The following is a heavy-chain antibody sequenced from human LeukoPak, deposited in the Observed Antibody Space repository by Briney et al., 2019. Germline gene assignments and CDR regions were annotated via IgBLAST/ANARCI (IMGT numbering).Heavy chain of an antibody. D-gene: IGHD3-22*01. CDR3: ARGGENYYDSSGYYGY. CDR1: GFTFSSYS. J-gene: IGHJ4*02. V-gene: IGHV3-21*01. Sequence: PGGSLGLSCAASGFTFSSYSMNWVRQAPGKGLEWVSSISSSSSYIYYADSVKGRFTISRDNAKNSLYLQMNSLRAEDTAVYYCARGGENYYDSSGYYGYWGQGTLVTVSS. CDR2: ISSSSSYI.